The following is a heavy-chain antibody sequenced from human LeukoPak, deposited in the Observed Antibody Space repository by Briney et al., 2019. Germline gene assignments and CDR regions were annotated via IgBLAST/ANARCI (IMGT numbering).Heavy chain of an antibody. Sequence: GRSLRLSCAASGFTFDDYAMHWVRQAPGKGLEWVSGISWNSGSIGYADSVKGRLTISRDNAKNSLYLQMNSLRAEDTALYYCAKDPYYDILTGFDYWGQGTLVTVSS. D-gene: IGHD3-9*01. CDR1: GFTFDDYA. CDR3: AKDPYYDILTGFDY. V-gene: IGHV3-9*01. CDR2: ISWNSGSI. J-gene: IGHJ4*02.